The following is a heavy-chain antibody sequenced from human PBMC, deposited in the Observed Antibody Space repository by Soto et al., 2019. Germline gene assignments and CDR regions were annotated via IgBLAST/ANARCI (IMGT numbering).Heavy chain of an antibody. J-gene: IGHJ6*02. CDR2: ISGSGGST. Sequence: GGSLRLSXAASGFTFSSYAMSWVRQAPGKGLEWVSAISGSGGSTYYADSVKGRFTISRDNSKNTLYLQMNSLRAEDTAVYYCAKAWSYCSGGSCYSIYYYYGMDVWGQGTTVTVSS. V-gene: IGHV3-23*01. CDR1: GFTFSSYA. D-gene: IGHD2-15*01. CDR3: AKAWSYCSGGSCYSIYYYYGMDV.